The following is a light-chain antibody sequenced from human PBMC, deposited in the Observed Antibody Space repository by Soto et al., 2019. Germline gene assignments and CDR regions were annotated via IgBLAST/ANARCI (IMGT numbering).Light chain of an antibody. Sequence: EIVLTQAPDTLSLSPTGIAALSFMASQSVSTDSLAWYQQRPGQAPRPLIYAASRRATGTPDRFSGSGSGTDFTLTISRLEPEDFAVYYCQQYGSSELTFGGGTKVDIK. CDR3: QQYGSSELT. CDR1: QSVSTDS. V-gene: IGKV3-20*01. J-gene: IGKJ4*01. CDR2: AAS.